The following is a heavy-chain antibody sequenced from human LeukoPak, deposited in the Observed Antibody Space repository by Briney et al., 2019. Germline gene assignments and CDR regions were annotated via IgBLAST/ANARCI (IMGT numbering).Heavy chain of an antibody. D-gene: IGHD2-2*03. CDR2: MSGSGGST. J-gene: IGHJ3*02. CDR1: GFTFSSYA. V-gene: IGHV3-23*01. Sequence: GGTLRLSCSASGFTFSSYAMSWVRQAPGKGLEWVSAMSGSGGSTYYADSVKGRFTISRDNSKNTLYLQMNSLRAEDTAVYYCAKMDIVVVPAARNAFDIWGQGTMVTVSS. CDR3: AKMDIVVVPAARNAFDI.